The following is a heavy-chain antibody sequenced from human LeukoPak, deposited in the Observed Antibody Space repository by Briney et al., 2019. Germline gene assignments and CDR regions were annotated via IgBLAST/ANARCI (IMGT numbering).Heavy chain of an antibody. D-gene: IGHD3-3*01. J-gene: IGHJ3*02. CDR2: INPNSGGI. V-gene: IGHV1-2*02. CDR1: GYTFRQYS. CDR3: ARDAFWSDLHAFDI. Sequence: ASVIVSCKASGYTFRQYSISWVRQAPGQGLEWMGWINPNSGGINYAQKFQGRVTMTRDTSISTAYMELSRLRSDDTAVYYCARDAFWSDLHAFDIWGQGTMVTVSS.